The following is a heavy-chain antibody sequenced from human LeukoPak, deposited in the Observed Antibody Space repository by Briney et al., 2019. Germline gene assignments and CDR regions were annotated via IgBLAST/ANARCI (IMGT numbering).Heavy chain of an antibody. J-gene: IGHJ4*02. CDR2: ISTSGST. CDR1: GGSINSGTYF. Sequence: SQTLSLTCTVSGGSINSGTYFWTWVRQPAGQGLEWIGRISTSGSTYYNPSLKSRVTISVDTSKNQFSLKLNSVTAADTAVYYCARRHYGSGSLDYWGQGTLVTVSS. D-gene: IGHD3-10*01. CDR3: ARRHYGSGSLDY. V-gene: IGHV4-61*02.